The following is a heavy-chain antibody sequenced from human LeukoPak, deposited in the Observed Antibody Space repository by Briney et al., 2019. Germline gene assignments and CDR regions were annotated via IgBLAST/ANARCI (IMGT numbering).Heavy chain of an antibody. J-gene: IGHJ5*02. Sequence: PSETLSLTCAVYGGSFSGYYWSWIRQPPGKGLEWIGEINHSGSTNYNPSLKSRVTILVDTSKNQFSLKLSSVTAADTAVYYCARSYSSSWSWFDPWGQGTLVTVSS. D-gene: IGHD6-13*01. V-gene: IGHV4-34*01. CDR2: INHSGST. CDR3: ARSYSSSWSWFDP. CDR1: GGSFSGYY.